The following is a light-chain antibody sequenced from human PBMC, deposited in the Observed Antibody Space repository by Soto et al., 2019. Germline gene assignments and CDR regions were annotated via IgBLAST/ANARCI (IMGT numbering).Light chain of an antibody. J-gene: IGLJ1*01. Sequence: QSVLTQPASVSGSPGQSSTISCTGTNTDVGAYKYVSWYQQHPGKVPKLINFQVSHRPSGVSNRFSGSKSGNPACLTVSGLQAEDEADYYCSSYAGSSKVFGTGTKGTAL. CDR1: NTDVGAYKY. V-gene: IGLV2-14*01. CDR3: SSYAGSSKV. CDR2: QVS.